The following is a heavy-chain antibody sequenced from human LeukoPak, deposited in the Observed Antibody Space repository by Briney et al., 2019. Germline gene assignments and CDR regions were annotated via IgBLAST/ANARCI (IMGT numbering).Heavy chain of an antibody. D-gene: IGHD3-10*01. Sequence: GGSLRLSCAASGFTFSSYSMNWVRQAPGKGLEWVSYISSSSSTKYYADSVKGRFTISRDNDKNSLYLQMNSLRAEDTAVYYCARARGPMVRGVILYYYYYYMDVWGKGTTVTVSS. CDR3: ARARGPMVRGVILYYYYYYMDV. CDR2: ISSSSSTK. J-gene: IGHJ6*03. CDR1: GFTFSSYS. V-gene: IGHV3-48*01.